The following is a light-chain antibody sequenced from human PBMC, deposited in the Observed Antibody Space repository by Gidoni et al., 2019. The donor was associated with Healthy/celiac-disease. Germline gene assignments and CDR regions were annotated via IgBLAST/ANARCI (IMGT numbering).Light chain of an antibody. CDR2: DAS. Sequence: EIVLTQSPATLSLSPGARATLSCTASHSVSSYLTWYQQKPGQAHRLLFYDASHGATGIPARFGGRGSGTDIPLTISSLEPEDFVVYYCQQRSNWPTFGGGTKVEIK. CDR1: HSVSSY. J-gene: IGKJ4*01. CDR3: QQRSNWPT. V-gene: IGKV3-11*01.